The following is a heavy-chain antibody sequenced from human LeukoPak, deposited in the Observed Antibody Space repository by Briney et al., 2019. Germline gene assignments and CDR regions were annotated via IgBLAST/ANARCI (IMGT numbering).Heavy chain of an antibody. Sequence: ASVKVSCKASGYTFTGYYIHWVRQAPGQGLEWMGRINPNNGGTNYAQKFQGRVTMTRDTSISTAYMDLSGLRSDDTAVYYCARDRCRGGSCAFDYWGQGTLVTVSS. CDR3: ARDRCRGGSCAFDY. CDR1: GYTFTGYY. CDR2: INPNNGGT. V-gene: IGHV1-2*06. J-gene: IGHJ4*02. D-gene: IGHD2-15*01.